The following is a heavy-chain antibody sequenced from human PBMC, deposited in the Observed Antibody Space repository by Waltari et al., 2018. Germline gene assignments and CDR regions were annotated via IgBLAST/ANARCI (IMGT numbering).Heavy chain of an antibody. V-gene: IGHV3-21*03. CDR1: GFRFSDDD. J-gene: IGHJ5*02. CDR3: TRDLYGSGGDWFDP. CDR2: IGGTHSNI. Sequence: EERLVESGGGLVKPGGSLRLSCVASGFRFSDDDMNWVRQAPGTGLEWLSSIGGTHSNIFYAESVRGRFTVSRDNSKNSLYLEMSNVRAEDTGLYYCTRDLYGSGGDWFDPWGQGTLVTVSS. D-gene: IGHD3-10*01.